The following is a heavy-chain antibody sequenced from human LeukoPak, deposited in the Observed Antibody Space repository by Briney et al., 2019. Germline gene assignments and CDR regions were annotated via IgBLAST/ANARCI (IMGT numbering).Heavy chain of an antibody. J-gene: IGHJ6*02. CDR1: GFTFSSYA. V-gene: IGHV3-30*04. Sequence: GGSLRLSCAASGFTFSSYAMHWVRQAPGKGLEWVAVISYDGSNKYYADSVKGRFTISRDNSKNTLYLQMNSLRAEDTAVYYCARDGGGSHKYYYYGMDVWGQGTTVTVSS. CDR3: ARDGGGSHKYYYYGMDV. D-gene: IGHD1-26*01. CDR2: ISYDGSNK.